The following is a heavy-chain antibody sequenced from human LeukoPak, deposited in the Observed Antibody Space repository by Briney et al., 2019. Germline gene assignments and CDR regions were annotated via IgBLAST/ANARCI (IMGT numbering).Heavy chain of an antibody. Sequence: GGSLRLSCAASGFTVSSNYMSWVRQAPGKGLEWVSVIYSGGSTYYADSVKGRFTISRDNSKNTLYLQMNSLRAEDTAVYYCARVVWFGELLHCDYWGQGTLVTVSS. J-gene: IGHJ4*02. D-gene: IGHD3-10*01. V-gene: IGHV3-53*01. CDR2: IYSGGST. CDR1: GFTVSSNY. CDR3: ARVVWFGELLHCDY.